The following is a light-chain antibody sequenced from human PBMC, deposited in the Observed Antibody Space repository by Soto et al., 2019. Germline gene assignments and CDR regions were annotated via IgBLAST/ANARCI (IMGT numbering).Light chain of an antibody. Sequence: QSALTQPPSVSGSPGQSINISCTGTSSDIGGYNYVSWYQQHPGKVPKLIIYDVSNRPSGASNRFSGSMSGNAASLTLSGLQAEDEADYYYCSYTSTTTLYVFGTGTKLTVL. CDR2: DVS. J-gene: IGLJ1*01. V-gene: IGLV2-14*03. CDR3: CSYTSTTTLYV. CDR1: SSDIGGYNY.